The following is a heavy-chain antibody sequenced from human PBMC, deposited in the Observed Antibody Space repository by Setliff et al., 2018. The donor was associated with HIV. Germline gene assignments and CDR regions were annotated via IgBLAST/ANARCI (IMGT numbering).Heavy chain of an antibody. D-gene: IGHD1-26*01. CDR1: GSSLTELS. CDR2: FDPEDGPDDGQT. V-gene: IGHV1-24*01. CDR3: ATVGPTGAYFHD. J-gene: IGHJ4*02. Sequence: ASVKVSCKVSGSSLTELSIHWVRQTPGKGLQWMGGFDPEDGPDDGQTIYARKFQDRVTMTEDTSTDTAYMVLARLTSEDTAVYFCATVGPTGAYFHDWGQGTLVTVSS.